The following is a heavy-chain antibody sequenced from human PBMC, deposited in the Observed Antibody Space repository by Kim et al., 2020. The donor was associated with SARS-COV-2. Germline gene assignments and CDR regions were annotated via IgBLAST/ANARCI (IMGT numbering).Heavy chain of an antibody. CDR3: ARDFARFNPMDV. V-gene: IGHV1-18*01. J-gene: IGHJ6*03. D-gene: IGHD3-3*01. Sequence: NYAQKIQGRVTMTTDTSTSTAYMELRSLRSDDTAVYYCARDFARFNPMDVWGKGTTVTVSS.